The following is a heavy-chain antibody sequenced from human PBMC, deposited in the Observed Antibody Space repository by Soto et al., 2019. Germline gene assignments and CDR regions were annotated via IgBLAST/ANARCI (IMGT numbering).Heavy chain of an antibody. CDR1: GGTSSSYA. D-gene: IGHD1-1*01. J-gene: IGHJ4*02. CDR2: IIPILDTT. CDR3: ASGGTTANRRFDF. Sequence: QVQVVQSGAEVKKPGSSVRVSCKASGGTSSSYAITWMRQAPGQGLEWMGGIIPILDTTDYAQKFQGRVTFTADESTSRVYMELSSLTSEVTAVYYCASGGTTANRRFDFWGQGTLVTVSS. V-gene: IGHV1-69*01.